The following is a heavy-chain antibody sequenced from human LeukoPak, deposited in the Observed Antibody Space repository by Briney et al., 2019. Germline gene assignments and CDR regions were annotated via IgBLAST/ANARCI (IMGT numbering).Heavy chain of an antibody. J-gene: IGHJ6*02. CDR3: ARADSITMIVVVRLGMDV. D-gene: IGHD3-22*01. Sequence: GGSLRLSCAASGFTFSSYEMNWGRQAPGKGLEWVSYISSSGSTIYYADSVKGRFTISRDNAKNSLYLQMNSLRAEDTAVYYCARADSITMIVVVRLGMDVWGQGTTVTVSS. V-gene: IGHV3-48*03. CDR1: GFTFSSYE. CDR2: ISSSGSTI.